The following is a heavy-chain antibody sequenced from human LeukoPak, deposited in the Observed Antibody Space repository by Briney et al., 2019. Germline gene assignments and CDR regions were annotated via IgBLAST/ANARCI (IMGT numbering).Heavy chain of an antibody. V-gene: IGHV4-61*09. CDR2: IYTSGST. CDR1: GGSISSGSYY. Sequence: SETLSLTCTVSGGSISSGSYYWSWIRQPAGKGLEWIGHIYTSGSTNYNPSLKSRVTISVDTSKNQFSLKLSSVTAADTAVYYCAREEDWNYVYWGQGTLVTVSS. CDR3: AREEDWNYVY. J-gene: IGHJ4*02. D-gene: IGHD1-7*01.